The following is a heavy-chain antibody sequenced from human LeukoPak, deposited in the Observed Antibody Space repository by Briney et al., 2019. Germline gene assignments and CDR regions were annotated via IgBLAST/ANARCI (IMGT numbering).Heavy chain of an antibody. CDR2: IKQDGSEK. J-gene: IGHJ4*02. CDR1: GFTFSSYG. V-gene: IGHV3-7*04. CDR3: ARARPPDY. D-gene: IGHD6-6*01. Sequence: GGSLRLSCAASGFTFSSYGMHWVRQAPGKGLEWVANIKQDGSEKYYVDSVKGRFTTSRDNAKNSLYLQMNSLRAEDTAVYYCARARPPDYWGQGTLVTVSS.